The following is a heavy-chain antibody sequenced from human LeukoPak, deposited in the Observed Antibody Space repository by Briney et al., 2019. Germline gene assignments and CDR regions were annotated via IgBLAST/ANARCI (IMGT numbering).Heavy chain of an antibody. CDR3: ARDLYDYVWGSHNWFDP. CDR1: GGTFSSYA. CDR2: IIPIFGTA. V-gene: IGHV1-69*13. J-gene: IGHJ5*02. Sequence: VASVTVSCKASGGTFSSYAISWVRQAPGQGLEWMGGIIPIFGTANYAQKFQGRVTITADESTSTAYMELSSLRSEDTAVYYCARDLYDYVWGSHNWFDPWGQGTLVTVSS. D-gene: IGHD3-16*01.